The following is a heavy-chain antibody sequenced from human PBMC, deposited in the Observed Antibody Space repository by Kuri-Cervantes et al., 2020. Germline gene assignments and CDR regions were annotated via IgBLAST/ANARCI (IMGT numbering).Heavy chain of an antibody. CDR1: GFTFSSYS. CDR2: ISNSSSYR. J-gene: IGHJ4*02. Sequence: GESLKICCAASGFTFSSYSMNWVRQAPGKGLELVSSISNSSSYRYYADSVKGRFTSSRDNARNALYLQMNRRRAEDTAVYYCARWGRAEAGTRWGQGTLVTVSS. V-gene: IGHV3-21*01. CDR3: ARWGRAEAGTR. D-gene: IGHD6-13*01.